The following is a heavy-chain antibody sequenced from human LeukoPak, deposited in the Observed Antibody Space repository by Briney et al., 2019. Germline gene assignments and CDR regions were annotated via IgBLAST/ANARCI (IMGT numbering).Heavy chain of an antibody. J-gene: IGHJ4*02. CDR2: IKQDGSAK. Sequence: GGSLRLSCAASGFTFSSYAMSWVRQAPGKGLEWVANIKQDGSAKYYVDSVKGRFTISRDNAKNSLYLQMNSLRDEDTAVYYCAKLPDFDYWGQGTLVTVSS. D-gene: IGHD2-2*01. V-gene: IGHV3-7*03. CDR1: GFTFSSYA. CDR3: AKLPDFDY.